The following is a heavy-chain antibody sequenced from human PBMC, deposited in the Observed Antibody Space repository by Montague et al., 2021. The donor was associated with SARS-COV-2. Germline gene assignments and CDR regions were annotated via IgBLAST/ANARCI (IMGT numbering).Heavy chain of an antibody. CDR2: ISYSGRT. CDR1: GGSISSDDSY. V-gene: IGHV4-31*03. CDR3: ARMYVPAHGTSAASYSDY. D-gene: IGHD6-13*01. Sequence: TLSLTCIVSGGSISSDDSYWTWIRQHPEKGLEWIGYISYSGRTSYNVSLKSRLTISADTSDNQFSLKLTSMTAADTAVYYCARMYVPAHGTSAASYSDYWGRGTLVTVSS. J-gene: IGHJ4*02.